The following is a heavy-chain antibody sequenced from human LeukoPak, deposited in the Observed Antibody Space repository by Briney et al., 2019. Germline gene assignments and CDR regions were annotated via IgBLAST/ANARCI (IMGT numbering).Heavy chain of an antibody. Sequence: GRSLRLSCAASGFTFSSYSMNWVRQAPGKGLEWVSYISSSSSTIYYADSVKGRFTISRDNAKNSLYLQMNSLRAEDTAVYYCARDGGYDFWSGYPGYFDYWGQGTLVTVSS. J-gene: IGHJ4*02. CDR3: ARDGGYDFWSGYPGYFDY. CDR1: GFTFSSYS. V-gene: IGHV3-48*01. D-gene: IGHD3-3*01. CDR2: ISSSSSTI.